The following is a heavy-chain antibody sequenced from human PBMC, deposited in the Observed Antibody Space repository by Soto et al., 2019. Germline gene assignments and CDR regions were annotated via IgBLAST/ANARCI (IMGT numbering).Heavy chain of an antibody. CDR3: ARSQLPSRDYYYMDV. J-gene: IGHJ6*03. CDR1: GDSISSGGYY. CDR2: IYYSGST. Sequence: QVQLQESGPGLVKPSQTLSLTCTVSGDSISSGGYYWSWIRQHPGKGLEWIGYIYYSGSTYYNPSLKSRVTISVDTSKNQFSLKLSSMTAADTAVYYWARSQLPSRDYYYMDVWGKGTTVTVSS. V-gene: IGHV4-31*03. D-gene: IGHD2-2*01.